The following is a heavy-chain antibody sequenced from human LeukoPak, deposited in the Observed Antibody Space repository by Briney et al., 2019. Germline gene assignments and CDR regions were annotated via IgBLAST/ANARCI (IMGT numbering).Heavy chain of an antibody. CDR1: GFIFSSYG. D-gene: IGHD3-10*01. V-gene: IGHV3-30*18. Sequence: PGGSLRLSCAASGFIFSSYGMHWVRQAPGKGLEWVADISYDGSNKIYAESVKGRFTICRDTSTNTLYLQMNSLRAEDMAVYYCAKDRVLLWFGELSLLDAFDYWGQGTLVTVSS. J-gene: IGHJ4*02. CDR2: ISYDGSNK. CDR3: AKDRVLLWFGELSLLDAFDY.